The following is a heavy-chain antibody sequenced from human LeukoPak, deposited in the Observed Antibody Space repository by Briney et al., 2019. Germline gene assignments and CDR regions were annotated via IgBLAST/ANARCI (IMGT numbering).Heavy chain of an antibody. CDR2: IFYTGNT. V-gene: IGHV4-59*01. Sequence: NPSETLSLTCTVSGGSISSSYWSWIRQPPGKGLEWIGYIFYTGNTNYNPSLKSRVTISVDTSQNQFSLKLSSVTAADTAMYYCASSTGTYFDLWGQGTMVTVSS. D-gene: IGHD1-26*01. CDR1: GGSISSSY. CDR3: ASSTGTYFDL. J-gene: IGHJ3*01.